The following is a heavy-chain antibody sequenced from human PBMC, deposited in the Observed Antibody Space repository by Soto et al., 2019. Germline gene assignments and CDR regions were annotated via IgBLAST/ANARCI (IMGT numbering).Heavy chain of an antibody. J-gene: IGHJ3*02. CDR2: INPSGGST. D-gene: IGHD3-22*01. V-gene: IGHV1-46*01. CDR3: AREDESSGYSTPDAFDI. Sequence: ASVKVSCKASGYTFTSYYMHWVRQAPGQGLEWMGIINPSGGSTSYAQKFQGRVTMTRDTSTSTVYMELSSLRSEDTAVYYCAREDESSGYSTPDAFDIWGQGTMVTVSS. CDR1: GYTFTSYY.